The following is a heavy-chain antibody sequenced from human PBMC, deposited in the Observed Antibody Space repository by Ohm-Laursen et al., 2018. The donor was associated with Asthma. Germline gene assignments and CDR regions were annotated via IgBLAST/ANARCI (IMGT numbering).Heavy chain of an antibody. V-gene: IGHV3-7*04. CDR1: GFSFSGHW. CDR3: ARGHGGIQRWLSYQCDN. Sequence: SLRLSCAASGFSFSGHWMSWVRQAPGKGLEWVANIKHDGSETYYVDSVKGRFTISRDNAKNSVYLQMNTLRPEDTAVYFCARGHGGIQRWLSYQCDNWGQGTLVTVSS. J-gene: IGHJ4*02. D-gene: IGHD5-18*01. CDR2: IKHDGSET.